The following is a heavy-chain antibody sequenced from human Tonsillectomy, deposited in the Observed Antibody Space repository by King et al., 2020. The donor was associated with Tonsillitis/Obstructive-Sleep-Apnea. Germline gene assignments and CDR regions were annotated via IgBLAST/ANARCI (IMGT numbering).Heavy chain of an antibody. J-gene: IGHJ3*02. CDR3: ARGRELDAFDI. CDR1: GGSISSGIYY. V-gene: IGHV4-31*03. CDR2: IYYSGST. Sequence: QLQESGPGLVKPSQTLSLTCTVSGGSISSGIYYWSWIRQHPGKGLEWIGYIYYSGSTYYNPSLKSRVTISVDSSKNQFSLKLISVTAADTAVYYCARGRELDAFDIWGQGTMVTVSS. D-gene: IGHD3-10*01.